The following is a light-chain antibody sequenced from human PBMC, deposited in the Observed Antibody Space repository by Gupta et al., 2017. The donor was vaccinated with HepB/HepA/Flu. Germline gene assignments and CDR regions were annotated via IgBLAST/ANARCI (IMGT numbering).Light chain of an antibody. Sequence: SYELTPPLSVSVAPGQTATITCGGDNIGRKNVHWYQHRPGQAPVLVIYRDDNRPSGIPERFSGSNSGSTATLTISRAQAGDEADYYCQVWDSNNVKFGGGTKLTVL. J-gene: IGLJ2*01. CDR3: QVWDSNNVK. CDR2: RDD. V-gene: IGLV3-9*01. CDR1: NIGRKN.